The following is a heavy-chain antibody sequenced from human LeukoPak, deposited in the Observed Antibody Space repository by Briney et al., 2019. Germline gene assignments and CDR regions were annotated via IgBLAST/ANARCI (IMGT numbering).Heavy chain of an antibody. V-gene: IGHV3-74*01. CDR1: GFTFSSYR. Sequence: GGSLRLSCAASGFTFSSYRMHWVRQAPGKGPVWVSLIKTDGRSTSYADSVKGRFTIPRDNAKNTVYLQMNSLRDEDTAVYYCAKDRCSSTTCYGDFWGQGTLVTVSS. CDR3: AKDRCSSTTCYGDF. J-gene: IGHJ4*02. D-gene: IGHD2-2*01. CDR2: IKTDGRST.